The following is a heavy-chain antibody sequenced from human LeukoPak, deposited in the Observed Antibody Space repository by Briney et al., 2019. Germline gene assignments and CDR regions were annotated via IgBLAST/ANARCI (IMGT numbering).Heavy chain of an antibody. D-gene: IGHD3-10*01. V-gene: IGHV1-46*01. CDR1: GYTFTSYY. CDR3: ARDAGPSFMVRGSLDY. J-gene: IGHJ4*02. CDR2: INPSGGST. Sequence: GASVKVSCKASGYTFTSYYMHWVRQAPGQGLEWMGIINPSGGSTSYAQKFQGRVTMTRDTSTSTVYMELSSLRSEDTAVYYCARDAGPSFMVRGSLDYWGQGTLVTVSS.